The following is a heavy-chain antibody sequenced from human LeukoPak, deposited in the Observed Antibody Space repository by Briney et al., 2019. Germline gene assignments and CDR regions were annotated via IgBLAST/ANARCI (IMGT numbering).Heavy chain of an antibody. V-gene: IGHV4-34*01. D-gene: IGHD3-3*01. CDR1: GGSFSDYY. CDR2: INHSGIT. CDR3: ASSSGYDFLGGP. Sequence: SETLSLTCAVYGGSFSDYYLIWIRQPPGQGLEWIGEINHSGITSYNASIKSRVTISTDTSKNQFSLKVNSMTAADTAVYYCASSSGYDFLGGPWAQGTLVTVSS. J-gene: IGHJ4*02.